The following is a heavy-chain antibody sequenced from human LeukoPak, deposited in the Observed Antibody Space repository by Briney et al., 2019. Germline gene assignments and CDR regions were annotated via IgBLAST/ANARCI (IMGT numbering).Heavy chain of an antibody. J-gene: IGHJ4*02. CDR1: GYSISSGYY. CDR3: ARAVGRVTIFGVVINFYFDY. CDR2: INHSGST. V-gene: IGHV4-38-2*02. D-gene: IGHD3-3*01. Sequence: SETLSLTCTVSGYSISSGYYWGWIRQPPGKGLEWIGEINHSGSTNYNPSLKSRVTISVDTSKNQFSLKLSSVTAADTAVYYCARAVGRVTIFGVVINFYFDYWGQGTLVTVSS.